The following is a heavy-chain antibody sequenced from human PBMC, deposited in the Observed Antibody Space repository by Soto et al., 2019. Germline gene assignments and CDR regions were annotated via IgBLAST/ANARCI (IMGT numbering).Heavy chain of an antibody. D-gene: IGHD6-6*01. CDR1: GYSFTSYW. J-gene: IGHJ6*02. V-gene: IGHV5-10-1*01. Sequence: PGESLKISCXGSGYSFTSYWISWVRQMPGKGLEWMGRIDPSDSYTNYSPSFQGHVTISADKSISTAYLQWSSLKASDTAMYYCASPTPPSSSPGSSHYYYYYGMDVWGQGTTVTVSS. CDR2: IDPSDSYT. CDR3: ASPTPPSSSPGSSHYYYYYGMDV.